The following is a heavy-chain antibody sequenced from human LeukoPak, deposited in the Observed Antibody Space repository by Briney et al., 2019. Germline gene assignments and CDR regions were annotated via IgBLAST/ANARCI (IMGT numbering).Heavy chain of an antibody. CDR2: ISGSGSGDST. CDR1: GFTFSSYA. V-gene: IGHV3-23*01. Sequence: GGSLRLSCAASGFTFSSYAVSWVRQAPGKGLQWVSAISGSGSGDSTYYAGSVKGRFTISRDNSKNTVYLQMNSLRAEDTAVYYCAKGGSYRSQPYFDYWGQGTPVTVSS. D-gene: IGHD3-16*02. J-gene: IGHJ4*02. CDR3: AKGGSYRSQPYFDY.